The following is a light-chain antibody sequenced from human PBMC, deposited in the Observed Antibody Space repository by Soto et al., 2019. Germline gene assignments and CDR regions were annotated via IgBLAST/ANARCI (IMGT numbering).Light chain of an antibody. CDR3: LQYNRVPYS. Sequence: MQMTQSPSSLSASVGDRVSITCQASQDLNNYINWYHQKPGKAPRLLIYDTSNLEIGVPSRFGGSGSGTTFTFTFIGLQPEDVGTYYCLQYNRVPYSFGQGTKVEMK. V-gene: IGKV1-33*01. J-gene: IGKJ2*03. CDR2: DTS. CDR1: QDLNNY.